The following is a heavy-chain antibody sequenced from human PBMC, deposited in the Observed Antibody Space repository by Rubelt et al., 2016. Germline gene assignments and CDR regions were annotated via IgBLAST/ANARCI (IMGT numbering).Heavy chain of an antibody. CDR1: GGSFSGYY. J-gene: IGHJ4*02. CDR2: IYYSGST. CDR3: ARGSQLAVARL. Sequence: QVQLQQWGAGLLKPSETLSLTCAVYGGSFSGYYWSWIRQPPGKGLEWIGYIYYSGSTNYNPSRKSRVTISVDTYKNHCSLKLSSVTAADTAVYYCARGSQLAVARLWGQGTLVTVSS. V-gene: IGHV4-34*11. D-gene: IGHD6-19*01.